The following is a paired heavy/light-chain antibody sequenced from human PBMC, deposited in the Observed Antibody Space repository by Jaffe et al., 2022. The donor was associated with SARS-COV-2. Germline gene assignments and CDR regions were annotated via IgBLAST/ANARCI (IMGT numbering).Heavy chain of an antibody. J-gene: IGHJ4*02. CDR3: ARDHCDY. Sequence: QVQLVQSGAEVKEPGASIKISCKASGYTFTNYYMNWVRQAPGQGLEWMGGINPSGTTTLYAQKLQGRVTITRDTSTSTLYMELSSLRSEDTAVYYCARDHCDYWGQGTQVTVSS. D-gene: IGHD2-21*02. CDR2: INPSGTTT. V-gene: IGHV1-46*04. CDR1: GYTFTNYY.
Light chain of an antibody. Sequence: DIVMTQSPLSLPVTLGQPASISCRSGQSLVYSDGDSYLTWFQQKPGQSPRRLIYKVSNRDSGVPDRFSGSGSGTDFTLKISRVEAEDVGVYYCMQDRQWPYTFGQGTKLEIK. J-gene: IGKJ2*01. CDR1: QSLVYSDGDSY. V-gene: IGKV2-30*01. CDR2: KVS. CDR3: MQDRQWPYT.